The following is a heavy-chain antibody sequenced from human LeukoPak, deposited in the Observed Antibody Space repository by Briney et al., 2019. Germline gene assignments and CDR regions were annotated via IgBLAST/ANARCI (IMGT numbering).Heavy chain of an antibody. J-gene: IGHJ4*02. V-gene: IGHV3-23*01. Sequence: QAGGSLRLSCAASGFTFSSYAMSWVRQAPGKGLEWVSAISGSGDNTYHADSVKGRFTISRDNSKNTLYLQMNSLRAEGTAVYYCAKSFATSAARVTDYWGQGTLVTVSS. CDR1: GFTFSSYA. CDR3: AKSFATSAARVTDY. CDR2: ISGSGDNT. D-gene: IGHD2-15*01.